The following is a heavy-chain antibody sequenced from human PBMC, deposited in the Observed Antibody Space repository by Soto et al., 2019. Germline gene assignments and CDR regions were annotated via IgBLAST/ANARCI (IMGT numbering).Heavy chain of an antibody. V-gene: IGHV4-34*01. D-gene: IGHD6-19*01. CDR3: ARGVGAVAGPLIYYYYYGMDV. J-gene: IGHJ6*02. Sequence: PSETLSLTCAVYGGSFSGYYWSWIRQPPGKGLEWIGEINHSGSTNYDPSLKSRVTISVDTSKNQFSLKLSSVTAADTAAYYCARGVGAVAGPLIYYYYYGMDVWGQGTTVTVSS. CDR1: GGSFSGYY. CDR2: INHSGST.